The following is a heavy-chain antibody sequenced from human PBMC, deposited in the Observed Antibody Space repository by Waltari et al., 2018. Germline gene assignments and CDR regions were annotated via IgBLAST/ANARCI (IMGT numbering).Heavy chain of an antibody. V-gene: IGHV4-34*01. CDR3: ARGRCSSTSCYPGGHYFDY. Sequence: QVQLQQWGAGLLRPSETLSLTCAVFGGSFSDYYWSWIRQPPGKGLEWIGEINHSGSTNYNPSLKSRVTISVDTSKNQFSLKLSSVTAADTAVYYCARGRCSSTSCYPGGHYFDYWGQGTLVTVSS. J-gene: IGHJ4*02. D-gene: IGHD2-2*01. CDR2: INHSGST. CDR1: GGSFSDYY.